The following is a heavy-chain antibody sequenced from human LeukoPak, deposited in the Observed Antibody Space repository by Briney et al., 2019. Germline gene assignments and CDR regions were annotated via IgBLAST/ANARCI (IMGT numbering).Heavy chain of an antibody. J-gene: IGHJ6*03. CDR1: EFTFSSYS. Sequence: GGSLRLSCAASEFTFSSYSMTWVRQAPGKGLEWVSSISSSSSYIYYADSVKGRFTISRDNAKNSLYLQMNSLRAEDTAVYYCARYGSAAGLDYYMDVWGKGTTVTVSS. V-gene: IGHV3-21*01. CDR3: ARYGSAAGLDYYMDV. D-gene: IGHD6-13*01. CDR2: ISSSSSYI.